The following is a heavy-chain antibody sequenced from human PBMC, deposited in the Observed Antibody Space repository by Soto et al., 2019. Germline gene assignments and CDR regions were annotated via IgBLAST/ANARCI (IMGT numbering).Heavy chain of an antibody. Sequence: SETLSLTCAVSGGSISSGGYSWSWIRQPPGKGLEWVGYIYHSGSTYYNPSLKSRVTISVDRSKNQFSLKLSSVTAADTAVYYFSRASGSYYQFDYSGQGTLVTVSS. CDR3: SRASGSYYQFDY. J-gene: IGHJ4*02. D-gene: IGHD1-26*01. V-gene: IGHV4-30-2*02. CDR1: GGSISSGGYS. CDR2: IYHSGST.